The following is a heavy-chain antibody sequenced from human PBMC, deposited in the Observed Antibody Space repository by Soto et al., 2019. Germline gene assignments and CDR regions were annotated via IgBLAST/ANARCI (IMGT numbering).Heavy chain of an antibody. CDR3: ARDPSRSTFDI. V-gene: IGHV1-18*01. Sequence: ASVKVSCKTSGYSFTNYGVSWVRQAPGQGLEWMGWISAYNGDTNYAQKLQDRVTMTTDTSTSTAYMELRTLRSDDTAVYYCARDPSRSTFDIWGQGTMVTVSS. CDR2: ISAYNGDT. J-gene: IGHJ3*02. CDR1: GYSFTNYG.